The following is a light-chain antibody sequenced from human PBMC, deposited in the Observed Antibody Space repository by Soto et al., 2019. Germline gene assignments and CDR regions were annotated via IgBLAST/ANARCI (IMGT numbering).Light chain of an antibody. Sequence: QSALTQPPSASGSPGQSVTIPCAGTSTDVGEYNYVSWYQQHPGKVPKLIIFEVNKRPSGVPDRFSGSKSGDTASLTVSVLQAEDEADYYCSSFVGAPVIFGGGTKVTVL. CDR3: SSFVGAPVI. CDR2: EVN. J-gene: IGLJ2*01. V-gene: IGLV2-8*01. CDR1: STDVGEYNY.